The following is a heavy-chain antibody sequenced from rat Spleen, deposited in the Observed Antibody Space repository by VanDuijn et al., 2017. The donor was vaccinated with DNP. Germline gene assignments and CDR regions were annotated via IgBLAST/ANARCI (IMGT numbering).Heavy chain of an antibody. CDR1: EFTFSDYY. J-gene: IGHJ2*01. Sequence: EVQLVESGGGLIQPGRSLKLSCAASEFTFSDYYMAWVRQAPTKGLEWVASISYGGDTTYYRDSVKGRFTISRDNAKNSLYLQVDSLRSEDTATYFCATYYGFNSYYFDDWGQGVMVTVSS. CDR2: ISYGGDTT. D-gene: IGHD1-6*01. V-gene: IGHV5-20*01. CDR3: ATYYGFNSYYFDD.